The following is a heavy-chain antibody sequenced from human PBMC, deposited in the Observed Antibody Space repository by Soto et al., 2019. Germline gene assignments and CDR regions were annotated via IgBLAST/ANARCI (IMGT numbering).Heavy chain of an antibody. Sequence: QVQLEQSGAEVKKPGSSVKVSCKASGGTFRTAAVSWVRQAPGQGLEWMGGFMPVFRTPDYAQKFHGRVTIPADESTSTAYMELSRLISDDTAVYYCARDNDRPQLGGNYYYILDVWGQGTTITVSS. CDR3: ARDNDRPQLGGNYYYILDV. J-gene: IGHJ6*02. CDR2: FMPVFRTP. CDR1: GGTFRTAA. D-gene: IGHD2-8*01. V-gene: IGHV1-69*12.